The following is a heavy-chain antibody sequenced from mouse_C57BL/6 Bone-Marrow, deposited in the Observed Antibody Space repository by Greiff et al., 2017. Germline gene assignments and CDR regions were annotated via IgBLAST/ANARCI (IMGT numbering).Heavy chain of an antibody. CDR2: IWRGGST. V-gene: IGHV2-5*01. CDR3: AKNRSYGNCYFDY. D-gene: IGHD2-1*01. J-gene: IGHJ2*01. Sequence: VQLQESGPGLVQPSQSLSITCTVSGFSLTSYGVHWVRQSPGKGLEWLGVIWRGGSTDYNAAFMSRLSITKDNSKSQDFFKMNSLQADDTAIYYCAKNRSYGNCYFDYWGQGTTLTVSS. CDR1: GFSLTSYG.